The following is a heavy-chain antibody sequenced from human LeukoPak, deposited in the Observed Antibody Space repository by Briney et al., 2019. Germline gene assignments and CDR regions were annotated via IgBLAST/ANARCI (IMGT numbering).Heavy chain of an antibody. J-gene: IGHJ4*02. CDR1: GGSFSGYY. V-gene: IGHV4-34*01. CDR3: ARAGVGSVSGSGSYDY. Sequence: ETRSITCAVYGGSFSGYYWSWIRQPPGKGLEWIGEINHSGSTNYNPSLKSRVTISVDTSKNQFSLKLSSVTAADTAVYYCARAGVGSVSGSGSYDYWGQGTLVTVSS. D-gene: IGHD3-10*01. CDR2: INHSGST.